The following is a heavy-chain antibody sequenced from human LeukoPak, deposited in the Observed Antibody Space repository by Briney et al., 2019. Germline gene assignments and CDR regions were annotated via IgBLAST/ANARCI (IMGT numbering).Heavy chain of an antibody. V-gene: IGHV3-23*01. J-gene: IGHJ4*02. CDR2: IRGSGGST. Sequence: GGSLRLSCAASGFTFSCYAMSWLRQAPGKGLEWVSAIRGSGGSTYYADSVKGRFTNSRDHSKNTLYLQMNSLRAEDTAVYYCAKSPPNVLLWFGELSSPFDYWGQGTLVSVSS. CDR1: GFTFSCYA. CDR3: AKSPPNVLLWFGELSSPFDY. D-gene: IGHD3-10*01.